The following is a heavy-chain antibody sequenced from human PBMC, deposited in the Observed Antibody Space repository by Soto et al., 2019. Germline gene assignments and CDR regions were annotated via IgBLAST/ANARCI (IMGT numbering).Heavy chain of an antibody. CDR2: ISGSGANT. Sequence: EVQLLESGGGLVQPGGSLRLSCAASGFTFSSYAMSWVRQTPGKGLEWVSAISGSGANTYYADSVKGRFTISRDNSKNTLYLQMNSLRAEDTAVYYCATQTRLPPYYYYAMDVWGQGTTVTVSS. CDR1: GFTFSSYA. CDR3: ATQTRLPPYYYYAMDV. V-gene: IGHV3-23*01. J-gene: IGHJ6*02. D-gene: IGHD6-25*01.